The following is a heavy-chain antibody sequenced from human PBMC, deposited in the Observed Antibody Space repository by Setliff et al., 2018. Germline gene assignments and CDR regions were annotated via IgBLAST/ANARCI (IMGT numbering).Heavy chain of an antibody. CDR3: ARDFELLDNYDVRGVFFDY. D-gene: IGHD3-22*01. CDR1: GGSIGSTTYY. Sequence: NPSETLSLTCTVSGGSIGSTTYYWGWIRQPPGKGLEWIGSISYSGSTYYNPSLESRVTISVDTSKNQFSLRLRSVTAADTAVYFCARDFELLDNYDVRGVFFDYWGPGTLVTVSS. V-gene: IGHV4-39*07. CDR2: ISYSGST. J-gene: IGHJ4*01.